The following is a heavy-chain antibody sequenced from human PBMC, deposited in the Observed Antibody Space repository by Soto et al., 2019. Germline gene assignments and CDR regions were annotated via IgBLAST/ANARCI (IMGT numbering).Heavy chain of an antibody. CDR3: ARDPRYYYDSSGYYYFYYYGMDV. CDR2: INHSGST. J-gene: IGHJ6*02. D-gene: IGHD3-22*01. V-gene: IGHV4-61*01. Sequence: PSETLSLTCTVSGGSVSSGSYYWSWIRQPPGKGLEWIGEINHSGSTNYNPSLKSRVTISVDTSKNQFSLKLSSVTAADTAVYYCARDPRYYYDSSGYYYFYYYGMDVWGQGTTVTVSS. CDR1: GGSVSSGSYY.